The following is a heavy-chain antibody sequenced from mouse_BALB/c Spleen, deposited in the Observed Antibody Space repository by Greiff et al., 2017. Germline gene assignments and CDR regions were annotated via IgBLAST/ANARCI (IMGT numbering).Heavy chain of an antibody. CDR3: ARTEYYGYVGVDY. CDR1: GYTFTSYW. CDR2: INPSTGYT. Sequence: VKLQQSGAELAKPGASVKMSCKASGYTFTSYWMHWVKQRPGQGLEWIGYINPSTGYTEYNQKFKDKATLTADKSSSTAYMQLSSLTSEDSAVYYCARTEYYGYVGVDYWGQGTSVTVSS. J-gene: IGHJ4*01. D-gene: IGHD1-2*01. V-gene: IGHV1-7*01.